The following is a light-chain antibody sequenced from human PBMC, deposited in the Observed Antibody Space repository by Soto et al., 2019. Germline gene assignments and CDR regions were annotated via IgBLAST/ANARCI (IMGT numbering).Light chain of an antibody. CDR3: QQYGSSPSYT. J-gene: IGKJ2*01. V-gene: IGKV3-20*01. CDR1: QSVSSSY. Sequence: IVLTQSPGTLSLSPGERATLSCRASQSVSSSYLAWYQQKPGQAPRLLIYGASSRATGIPDRFSGSGSGTDFTLTISRLEPEDFAVYYCQQYGSSPSYTFGQGTKVEIK. CDR2: GAS.